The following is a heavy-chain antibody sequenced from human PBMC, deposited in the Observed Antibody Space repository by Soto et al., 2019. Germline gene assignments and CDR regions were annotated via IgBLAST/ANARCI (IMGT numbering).Heavy chain of an antibody. V-gene: IGHV3-72*01. J-gene: IGHJ4*02. CDR1: GFTFSDHY. CDR3: ARYSGSYSRGLDY. D-gene: IGHD1-26*01. CDR2: IRNKANSYNT. Sequence: EVQLVESGGGLVQPGGSLRLSCAASGFTFSDHYMEWVRQAPGKGLEWVGRIRNKANSYNTEYAASVKGRFTISRDDSRNSRYQQMNSMKTEDTAVFYCARYSGSYSRGLDYWGQGTPVIVSS.